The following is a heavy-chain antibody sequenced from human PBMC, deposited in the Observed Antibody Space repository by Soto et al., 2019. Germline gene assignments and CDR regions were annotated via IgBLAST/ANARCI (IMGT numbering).Heavy chain of an antibody. Sequence: PGGSLRLSCAASGFTFSSYWMSWVRQAPGKGLEWVANIKQDGSEKYYVDSVKGRFTISRDNAKNSLYLQMNSLRAEDTAVYYCARDKGGADFWSGYSPPHYYYMDVWGKGTTVTVSS. V-gene: IGHV3-7*01. D-gene: IGHD3-3*01. CDR3: ARDKGGADFWSGYSPPHYYYMDV. CDR1: GFTFSSYW. CDR2: IKQDGSEK. J-gene: IGHJ6*03.